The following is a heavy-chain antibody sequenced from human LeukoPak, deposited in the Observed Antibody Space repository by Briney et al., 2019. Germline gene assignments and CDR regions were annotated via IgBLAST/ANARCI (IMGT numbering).Heavy chain of an antibody. CDR3: ASRTRFGELRFDY. D-gene: IGHD3-10*01. J-gene: IGHJ4*02. V-gene: IGHV4-39*01. CDR2: IYYTGST. Sequence: SETLSLTCTVSGGSISTSSYYWGWIRQPPGKGLEWIGSIYYTGSTYYNPSLNSRVTVSVDTSKNQFSLKMSSVTAADTAVYYCASRTRFGELRFDYWGQGTLVTVSS. CDR1: GGSISTSSYY.